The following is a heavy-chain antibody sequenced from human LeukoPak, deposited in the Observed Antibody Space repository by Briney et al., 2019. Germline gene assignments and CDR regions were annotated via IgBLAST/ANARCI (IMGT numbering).Heavy chain of an antibody. CDR2: MNPNSGST. V-gene: IGHV1-8*01. CDR3: ARAFTDQLPLPEWNYYYYMDV. J-gene: IGHJ6*03. Sequence: ASVKVSCKASGYTITSYDINWVRQATGQGLEWMGWMNPNSGSTGYAQKFQGRVTMTRNTSISTAYMELSSLRSEDTAVYYCARAFTDQLPLPEWNYYYYMDVWGKGTTVTVSS. D-gene: IGHD2-2*01. CDR1: GYTITSYD.